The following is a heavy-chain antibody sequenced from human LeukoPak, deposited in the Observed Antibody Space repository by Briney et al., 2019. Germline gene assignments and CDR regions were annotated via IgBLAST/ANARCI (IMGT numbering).Heavy chain of an antibody. V-gene: IGHV3-11*01. CDR2: ISSSGSTI. J-gene: IGHJ3*02. D-gene: IGHD6-13*01. CDR3: ARASSSWYGNDAFDI. Sequence: GGSLRLSCAASGFTFSDYYMSWIRQAPGKGLEWVSYISSSGSTIYYADSVKGRFTISRDNAKNSLYLQMNSLRAEDTAVYYCARASSSWYGNDAFDIWGRGTMVTVSS. CDR1: GFTFSDYY.